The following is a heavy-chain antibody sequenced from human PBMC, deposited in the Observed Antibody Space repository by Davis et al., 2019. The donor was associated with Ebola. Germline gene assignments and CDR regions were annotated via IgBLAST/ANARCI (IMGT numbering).Heavy chain of an antibody. V-gene: IGHV4-34*01. CDR2: INHSGST. D-gene: IGHD6-13*01. J-gene: IGHJ4*02. Sequence: ESLKISCAASGFTFSDYYMSWIRQAPGKGLEWIGEINHSGSTNYNPSLKSRLIISIDTSKNQFSLQLNSVTDADTAVYYCARGDLGGKQLVYWGQGTLVTVSS. CDR1: GFTFSDYY. CDR3: ARGDLGGKQLVY.